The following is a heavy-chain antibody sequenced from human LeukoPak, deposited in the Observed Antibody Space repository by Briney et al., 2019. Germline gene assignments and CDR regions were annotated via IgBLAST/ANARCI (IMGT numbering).Heavy chain of an antibody. CDR3: ARVPSIYYDFWSGQSYGMDV. D-gene: IGHD3-3*01. Sequence: SVKVSCKASGGTFSSYAISWVRQAPGQGLEWMGGIIPIFGTANYAQKFQGRVTITVDESTSTAYMELSSLRSEDTAVYYCARVPSIYYDFWSGQSYGMDVWGQGTTVTVSS. CDR1: GGTFSSYA. J-gene: IGHJ6*02. CDR2: IIPIFGTA. V-gene: IGHV1-69*13.